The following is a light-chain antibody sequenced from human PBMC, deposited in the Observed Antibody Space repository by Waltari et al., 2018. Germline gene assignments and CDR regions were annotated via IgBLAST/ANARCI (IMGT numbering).Light chain of an antibody. Sequence: EIVMTQSPPTLSVSPGERATLSCRASQSIARNLAWYQQKPGQAPRLLMHGASTRATGIPARFSGSGSGTDFTLTISSLQSEDSAVYYCQQYNSWRTFGQGTKLEIK. V-gene: IGKV3-15*01. CDR2: GAS. J-gene: IGKJ2*01. CDR1: QSIARN. CDR3: QQYNSWRT.